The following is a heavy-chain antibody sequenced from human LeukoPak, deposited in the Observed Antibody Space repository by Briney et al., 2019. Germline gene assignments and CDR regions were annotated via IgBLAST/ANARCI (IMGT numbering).Heavy chain of an antibody. V-gene: IGHV4-30-4*01. CDR2: IYYSGST. Sequence: SQTLSLTCTVSGGSISSGDYYWSWIRQPPGKGLEWIGYIYYSGSTYYNPSLKSRVTISVDTSKNQFSLKLSSVTAADTAVYYCARVSSSHDAFDIWGQGTMVIVSS. CDR3: ARVSSSHDAFDI. CDR1: GGSISSGDYY. J-gene: IGHJ3*02. D-gene: IGHD3-16*02.